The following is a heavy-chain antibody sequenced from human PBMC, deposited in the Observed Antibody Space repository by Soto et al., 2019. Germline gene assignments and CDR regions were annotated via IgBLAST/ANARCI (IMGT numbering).Heavy chain of an antibody. CDR2: IKSITDGGTT. V-gene: IGHV3-15*01. Sequence: PGGSLRLSCAASGSTFNNAWMNWVRQAPGKGLEWVARIKSITDGGTTDYAAPVKGRFTISRDDSKNTLYLLMSSLKTEDTAIYYCTTDFLPSSPRSFGMDVWGQGTTVTVSS. J-gene: IGHJ6*02. CDR3: TTDFLPSSPRSFGMDV. CDR1: GSTFNNAW.